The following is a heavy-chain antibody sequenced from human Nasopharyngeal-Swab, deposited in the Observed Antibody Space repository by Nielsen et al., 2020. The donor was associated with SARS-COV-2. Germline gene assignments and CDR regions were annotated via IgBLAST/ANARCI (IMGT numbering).Heavy chain of an antibody. Sequence: GESLKISCAASGFTFSSYGMHWVRQAPGKGLEWVAVISYDGSNKYYADSVKGRFTISRDNSKNTLYLQMNSLRAEDTAVYYCARGIAAAGLDYWGQGTLVTVSS. D-gene: IGHD6-13*01. CDR3: ARGIAAAGLDY. J-gene: IGHJ4*02. CDR2: ISYDGSNK. V-gene: IGHV3-30*03. CDR1: GFTFSSYG.